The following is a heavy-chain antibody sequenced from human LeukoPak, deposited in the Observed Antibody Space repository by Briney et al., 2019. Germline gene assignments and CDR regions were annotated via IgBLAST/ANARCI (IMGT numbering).Heavy chain of an antibody. CDR1: GGSISGSNYY. V-gene: IGHV4-39*07. J-gene: IGHJ6*03. D-gene: IGHD6-6*01. CDR2: IYYSGST. Sequence: PSETLSLTCTVSGGSISGSNYYWGWIRQPPGKGLEWIGSIYYSGSTNYNPSLKSRVTISVDTSKNQFSLKLTSVSAADTAVYFCARDSHYTTSSNYYYYYTNVWGKGTTVTVSS. CDR3: ARDSHYTTSSNYYYYYTNV.